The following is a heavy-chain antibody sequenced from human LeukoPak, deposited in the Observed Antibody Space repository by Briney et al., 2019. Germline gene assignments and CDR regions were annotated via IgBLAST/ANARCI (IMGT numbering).Heavy chain of an antibody. D-gene: IGHD5-24*01. V-gene: IGHV3-48*01. J-gene: IGHJ4*02. CDR1: GFTFSRYS. CDR2: ITPSGNNK. Sequence: GGSLRLSCAVSGFTFSRYSLHWVRQAPGKGLEWISYITPSGNNKYYSDSVKGRFTISRDNSKNTLYLQMNSLRAEDTAVYYCAKSGYNRFDYWGQGTLVTVSS. CDR3: AKSGYNRFDY.